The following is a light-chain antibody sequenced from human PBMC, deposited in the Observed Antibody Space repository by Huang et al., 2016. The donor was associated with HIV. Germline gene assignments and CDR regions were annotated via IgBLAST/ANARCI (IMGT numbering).Light chain of an antibody. CDR1: QDISNS. V-gene: IGKV1-33*01. CDR3: QQYDNLPAYT. Sequence: DIQMTQSPSSLSASVGDRVTITCQASQDISNSLNWYQQRPGKAPKLLSHHASNLEIGVPSRFSGSGSGTEYTLTISSLQPEDIATYYCQQYDNLPAYTFGQGTKLEIK. CDR2: HAS. J-gene: IGKJ2*01.